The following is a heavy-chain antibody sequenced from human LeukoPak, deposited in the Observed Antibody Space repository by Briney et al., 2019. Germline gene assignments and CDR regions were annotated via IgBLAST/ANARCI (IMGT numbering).Heavy chain of an antibody. D-gene: IGHD2-15*01. CDR1: GGSISSGDYY. CDR3: ARVGVAAKSSRYFDY. Sequence: SQTLSLTCTVSGGSISSGDYYWSWIRQHPRKGLEWSGYIHYSGSTYYSPSLKSRVTISVDTSKKQFSLKLSSVTAADTAVYYCARVGVAAKSSRYFDYWGQGTLVTVSS. J-gene: IGHJ4*02. CDR2: IHYSGST. V-gene: IGHV4-31*03.